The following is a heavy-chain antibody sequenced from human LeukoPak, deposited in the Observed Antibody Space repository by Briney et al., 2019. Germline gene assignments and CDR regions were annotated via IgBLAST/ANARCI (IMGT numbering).Heavy chain of an antibody. J-gene: IGHJ4*02. CDR1: GFTFNNYA. CDR2: ISGSGGST. Sequence: GGSLRLSCAASGFTFNNYAMTWVRQAPGKGLEWVSLISGSGGSTYYADSVEGRFTISRDNSKDTLYLQMNSLRAEDTAVYYCAKGPIAAAGISLLWGQGTLVTVSS. D-gene: IGHD6-13*01. CDR3: AKGPIAAAGISLL. V-gene: IGHV3-23*01.